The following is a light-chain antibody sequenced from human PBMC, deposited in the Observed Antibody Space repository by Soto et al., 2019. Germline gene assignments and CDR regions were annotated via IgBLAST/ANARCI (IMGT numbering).Light chain of an antibody. CDR1: HDIGNS. Sequence: IQMTLSPPSLSASVGDRVSITCQASHDIGNSLNWYQDKPGQAPKLVIYDAYNLETGVPSTFSGSGYGTDFTFTISSLRPEDIATYYCQKSDHLPLFGPGTKVDIK. CDR2: DAY. J-gene: IGKJ3*01. CDR3: QKSDHLPL. V-gene: IGKV1-33*01.